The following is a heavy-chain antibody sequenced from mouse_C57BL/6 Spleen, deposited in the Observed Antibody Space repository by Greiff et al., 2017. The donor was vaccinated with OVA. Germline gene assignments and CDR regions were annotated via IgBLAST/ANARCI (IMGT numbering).Heavy chain of an antibody. V-gene: IGHV1-26*01. J-gene: IGHJ1*03. Sequence: VQLQQSGPELVKPGASVKISCKASGYTFTDYYMNWVKQSHGKSLEWIGDINPNNGGTSYNQKFKGKATLTVDKSSSTAYMELRSLTSEDSAVYYCARKAWDGYFDVWGTGTTVTVSS. CDR1: GYTFTDYY. CDR2: INPNNGGT. D-gene: IGHD4-1*01. CDR3: ARKAWDGYFDV.